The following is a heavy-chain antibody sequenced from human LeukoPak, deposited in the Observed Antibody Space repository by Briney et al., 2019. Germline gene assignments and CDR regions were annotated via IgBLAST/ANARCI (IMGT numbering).Heavy chain of an antibody. CDR2: IGGSGGTT. J-gene: IGHJ4*01. D-gene: IGHD1-26*01. CDR3: VKGRGSH. V-gene: IGHV3-23*01. Sequence: GGTLRLSCAASGFTFSSYDMTWVRQAPGKGLEWVSTIGGSGGTTYYADSVKGRFTISRDNSKSTLFLQMNSLRIEDTARYYCVKGRGSHWGPGTLVIVSS. CDR1: GFTFSSYD.